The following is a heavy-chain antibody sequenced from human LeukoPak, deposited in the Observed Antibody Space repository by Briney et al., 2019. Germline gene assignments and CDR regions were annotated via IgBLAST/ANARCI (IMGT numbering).Heavy chain of an antibody. V-gene: IGHV3-74*01. CDR2: IKSDGST. D-gene: IGHD3-22*01. J-gene: IGHJ1*01. CDR1: GFTFSSYA. CDR3: ARAPSEIGGYYPEYFRH. Sequence: PGGSLRLSCAASGFTFSSYAMSWVRPAPGKGLGWVSRIKSDGSTNYADSVKGRFTISRDNAKNTVSLQMNSLRAEDTGVYYCARAPSEIGGYYPEYFRHWGQGTLVTVSS.